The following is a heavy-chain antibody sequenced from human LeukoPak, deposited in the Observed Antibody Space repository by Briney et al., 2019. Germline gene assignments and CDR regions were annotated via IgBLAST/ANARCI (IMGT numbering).Heavy chain of an antibody. Sequence: TGGSLRLSCAASGFTFSSYSMNWVRQAPGKGLEWVSSISSSSSYIYYADSVKGRFTISRDNAKNSLYLQMNSLRAEDTAVYYCARDRPESYYYDSSGYLYYFDYWGQGTLVTVSS. CDR1: GFTFSSYS. D-gene: IGHD3-22*01. V-gene: IGHV3-21*01. CDR2: ISSSSSYI. J-gene: IGHJ4*02. CDR3: ARDRPESYYYDSSGYLYYFDY.